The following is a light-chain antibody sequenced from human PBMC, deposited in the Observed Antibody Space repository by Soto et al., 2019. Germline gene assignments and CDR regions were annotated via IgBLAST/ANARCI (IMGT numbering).Light chain of an antibody. CDR1: SGYGNYK. CDR3: GADHGGGSNFVV. CDR2: VGTGGIVG. V-gene: IGLV9-49*01. Sequence: QSVLTQPPSASASLGASVTLTCTLSSGYGNYKVDWYQQRPGKGPRFVMRVGTGGIVGSKGDGIPDRFSVLGSGLNRYLTIKNIQEEDESDYHCGADHGGGSNFVVFGGGTKLTVL. J-gene: IGLJ2*01.